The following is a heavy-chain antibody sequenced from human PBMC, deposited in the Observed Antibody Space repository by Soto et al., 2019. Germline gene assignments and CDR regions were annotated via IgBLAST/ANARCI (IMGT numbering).Heavy chain of an antibody. CDR2: IYSSGST. V-gene: IGHV4-31*03. D-gene: IGHD6-19*01. CDR3: ARSPVAGNWFDP. CDR1: GGSISSSGYY. Sequence: PSETLSLTCTVSGGSISSSGYYWGWIRQHPGKGLEWIGYIYSSGSTYYNPSLKSRVTISIDTSNKKFSLNLTSVTAADTAVYYCARSPVAGNWFDPWGQGTLVTVSS. J-gene: IGHJ5*02.